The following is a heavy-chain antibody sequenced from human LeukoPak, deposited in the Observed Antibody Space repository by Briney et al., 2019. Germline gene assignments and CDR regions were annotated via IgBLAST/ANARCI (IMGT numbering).Heavy chain of an antibody. CDR1: GYTFTSYY. Sequence: GASVKVSCKASGYTFTSYYMHWVRQTPGQGLEWMGIINPSGGSTSYAQKFQGRVTMTRDMSTSTVYMELSSLRSEDTAVYYCARDRGQWLVQHYYYGMDVWGQGTTVTVSS. D-gene: IGHD6-19*01. J-gene: IGHJ6*02. V-gene: IGHV1-46*01. CDR2: INPSGGST. CDR3: ARDRGQWLVQHYYYGMDV.